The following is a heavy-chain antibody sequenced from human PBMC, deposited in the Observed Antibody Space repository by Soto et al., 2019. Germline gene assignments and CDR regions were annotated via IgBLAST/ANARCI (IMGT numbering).Heavy chain of an antibody. D-gene: IGHD6-6*01. V-gene: IGHV3-21*01. Sequence: GGSLRLSCAASGFTFSSYSMNWVRQAPGKGLEWFSSISSSSSYIYYADSVKGRFTISRDNAKNSLYLQMNSLRAEDTAVYYCARAISSSSAPTYYYYYGMDVWGQGTTVTVSS. CDR1: GFTFSSYS. J-gene: IGHJ6*02. CDR3: ARAISSSSAPTYYYYYGMDV. CDR2: ISSSSSYI.